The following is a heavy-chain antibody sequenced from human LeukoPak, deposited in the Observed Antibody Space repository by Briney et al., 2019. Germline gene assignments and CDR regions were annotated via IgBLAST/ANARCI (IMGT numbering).Heavy chain of an antibody. D-gene: IGHD6-19*01. CDR1: GGSISSSNW. V-gene: IGHV4-4*02. CDR2: IYLSGST. J-gene: IGHJ4*02. CDR3: ARARSPGYRSLDY. Sequence: SGTLSLTCAVSGGSISSSNWWSWVRQPPGKGLEWIGEIYLSGSTNYNPSLKSRVTISVDKSKNQFSLKLSSVTAADTAVYYCARARSPGYRSLDYWGQGTLVTVSS.